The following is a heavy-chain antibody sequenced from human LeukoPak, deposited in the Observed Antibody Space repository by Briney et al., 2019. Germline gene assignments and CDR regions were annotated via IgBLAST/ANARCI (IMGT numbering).Heavy chain of an antibody. D-gene: IGHD6-13*01. J-gene: IGHJ4*02. CDR3: AGDLTAAGKGLDY. V-gene: IGHV3-11*01. CDR1: GFTFRDYY. Sequence: PGGTLRLSRAASGFTFRDYYMSWIRQARGKGREGVSYISCRGSNIYYADSVRGRFTISRDNAKNSLYLQMNSLRAEGTAVYYCAGDLTAAGKGLDYWGQGTLVTVSS. CDR2: ISCRGSNI.